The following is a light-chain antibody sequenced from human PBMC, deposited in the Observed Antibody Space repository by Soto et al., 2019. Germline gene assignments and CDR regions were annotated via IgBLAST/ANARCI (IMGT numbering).Light chain of an antibody. CDR3: QQYNNWPLT. V-gene: IGKV3D-15*01. CDR2: GAT. Sequence: EVVMTQSPATLSVSPGERATLSCRASQTVRDNLGWYQQKPGQPPRLLIYGATTRATGIPAGFSGSGSGTEFTLTISSLQSEDFAVYYCQQYNNWPLTFGGGTKVDIK. CDR1: QTVRDN. J-gene: IGKJ4*01.